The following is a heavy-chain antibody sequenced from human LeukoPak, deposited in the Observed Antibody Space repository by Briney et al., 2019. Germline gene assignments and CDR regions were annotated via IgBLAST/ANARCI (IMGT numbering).Heavy chain of an antibody. CDR1: GGSISGYY. CDR2: IYYSGST. V-gene: IGHV4-59*01. J-gene: IGHJ5*02. CDR3: ARVYCSSTSCYEGWFDP. Sequence: PSETLSLTCTVSGGSISGYYWSWIRQPPGKGLEWIGYIYYSGSTNYNPSLKSRVTISVDTSKNQFSLKLSSVTAADTAVYYCARVYCSSTSCYEGWFDPWGQGTLVTVSS. D-gene: IGHD2-2*01.